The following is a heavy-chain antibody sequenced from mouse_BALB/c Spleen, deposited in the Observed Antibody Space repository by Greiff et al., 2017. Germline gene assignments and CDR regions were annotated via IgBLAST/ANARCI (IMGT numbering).Heavy chain of an antibody. D-gene: IGHD2-10*01. V-gene: IGHV5-6-2*01. CDR1: GFTFSSYY. CDR2: INSNGGST. J-gene: IGHJ3*01. CDR3: ARHEAYYGNPFAY. Sequence: EVHLVESGGGLVKLGGSLKLSCAASGFTFSSYYMSWVRQTPEKRLELVAAINSNGGSTYYPDTVKGRFTISRDNAKNTLYLQMSSLKSEDTALYYCARHEAYYGNPFAYWGQGTLVTVSA.